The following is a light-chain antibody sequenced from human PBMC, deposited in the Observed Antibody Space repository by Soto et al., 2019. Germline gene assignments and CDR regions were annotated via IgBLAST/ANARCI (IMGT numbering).Light chain of an antibody. CDR1: QSIGKW. J-gene: IGKJ1*01. CDR2: DAS. CDR3: LQHNNYPWT. V-gene: IGKV1-5*01. Sequence: IQMTQSPATLSASVGDSVTITCRASQSIGKWLAWYQQKPGKAPNLLIFDASSLESGVPSRFSGSGSGTEFTLTISSLKADDFATYYCLQHNNYPWTFGQGTRVEIK.